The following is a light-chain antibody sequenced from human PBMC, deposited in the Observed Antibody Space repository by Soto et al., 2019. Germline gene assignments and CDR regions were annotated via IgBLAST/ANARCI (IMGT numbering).Light chain of an antibody. CDR1: SSDVGGYNY. CDR3: CSYAGRPYV. V-gene: IGLV2-11*01. Sequence: QSVLTQPRSVSGSPGQSVTISCTGTSSDVGGYNYVSWYQQHPGKAPKLMIYDVSKRPSGVPDRFSGSKSGNTASLTISGLQAEDEADYYCCSYAGRPYVFGPGTKVTVL. J-gene: IGLJ1*01. CDR2: DVS.